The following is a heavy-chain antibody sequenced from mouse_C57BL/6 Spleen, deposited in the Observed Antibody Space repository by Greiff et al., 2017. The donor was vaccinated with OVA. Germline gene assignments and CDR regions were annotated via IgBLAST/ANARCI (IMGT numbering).Heavy chain of an antibody. CDR1: GFSLTSYG. Sequence: QVQLKQSGPGLVAPSQSLSITCTVSGFSLTSYGVHWVRQPPGKGLEWLVVIWSDGSTTYNSALKSRLSISKDNSKSQVFLKMNSLQTDDTAMYYCARHALPYYAMDYWGQGTSVTVSS. CDR3: ARHALPYYAMDY. J-gene: IGHJ4*01. CDR2: IWSDGST. V-gene: IGHV2-6-1*01.